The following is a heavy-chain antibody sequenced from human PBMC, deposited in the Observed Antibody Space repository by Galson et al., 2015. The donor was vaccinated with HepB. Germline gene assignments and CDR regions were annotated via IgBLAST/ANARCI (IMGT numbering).Heavy chain of an antibody. V-gene: IGHV3-49*03. CDR3: SSGNYDGGSDH. CDR2: IRSNTYGGTT. CDR1: GLTFRDIA. D-gene: IGHD1-7*01. J-gene: IGHJ4*02. Sequence: ASGLTFRDIAMSWFRQAPGKGLEWIGFIRSNTYGGTTPYAASVKGRFTISRDDSKSISYLQMNSLKTDDTAVYFCSSGNYDGGSDHWGQGTLVTVSS.